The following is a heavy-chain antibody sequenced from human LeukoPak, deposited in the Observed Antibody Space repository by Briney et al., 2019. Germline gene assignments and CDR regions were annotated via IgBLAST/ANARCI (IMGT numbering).Heavy chain of an antibody. CDR2: ISGSGGST. V-gene: IGHV3-23*01. Sequence: PGGSLRLSCAASGFTFSSYSMSWVRQAPGKGLEWVSAISGSGGSTYYADSVKGRFTISRDNSKNTLYLQMNSLRAEDTAVYYCAKDDILTGCMDVWGKGTTVTISS. CDR1: GFTFSSYS. J-gene: IGHJ6*03. D-gene: IGHD3-9*01. CDR3: AKDDILTGCMDV.